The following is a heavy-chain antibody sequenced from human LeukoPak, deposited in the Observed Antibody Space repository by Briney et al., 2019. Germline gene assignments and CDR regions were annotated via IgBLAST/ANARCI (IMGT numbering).Heavy chain of an antibody. Sequence: GGSLRLSCAASGFTLSTYAMSWVRQTPGKGLEWVAATSSSDAGTYHADSVRGRFTISRDNSKNTLYLQMNSLRAEDTAVYYCAKEADSSGYYYVGYFQHWGQGTLVTVSS. CDR3: AKEADSSGYYYVGYFQH. V-gene: IGHV3-23*01. CDR1: GFTLSTYA. D-gene: IGHD3-22*01. CDR2: TSSSDAGT. J-gene: IGHJ1*01.